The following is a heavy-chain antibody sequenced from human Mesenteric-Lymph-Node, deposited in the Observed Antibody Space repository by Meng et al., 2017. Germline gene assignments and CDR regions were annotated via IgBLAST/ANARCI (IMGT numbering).Heavy chain of an antibody. J-gene: IGHJ5*02. V-gene: IGHV1-3*01. D-gene: IGHD1-14*01. CDR1: GYTFTSYA. CDR2: INAGNGNT. CDR3: ARDEPDFPYWFDP. Sequence: ASVKVSCKASGYTFTSYAMHWVRQAPGQRLEWMGWINAGNGNTKYSQKFQGRVTITRDTSTSTAYMELSSLRSEDTAVYYCARDEPDFPYWFDPWGQGTLVTVSS.